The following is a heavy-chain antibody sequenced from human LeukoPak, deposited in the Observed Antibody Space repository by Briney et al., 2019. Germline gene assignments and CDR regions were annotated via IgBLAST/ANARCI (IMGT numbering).Heavy chain of an antibody. Sequence: ASVTVSCKASGYTFTIYGISWVRQAPGQGLEWMGWISAYNGNTNYAQKLQGRVTMTTDTSTSTAYMELRSLRSDDTAVYYCAREIRGYSYGYSFDYWGQGTLVTVSS. D-gene: IGHD5-18*01. CDR1: GYTFTIYG. J-gene: IGHJ4*02. V-gene: IGHV1-18*01. CDR3: AREIRGYSYGYSFDY. CDR2: ISAYNGNT.